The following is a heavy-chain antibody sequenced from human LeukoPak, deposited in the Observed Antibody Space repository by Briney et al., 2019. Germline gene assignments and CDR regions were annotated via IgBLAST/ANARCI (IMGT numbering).Heavy chain of an antibody. Sequence: TGGSLRLSCAASGFTFSSYAMSWVRQAPGKGLEWVSAISGSGGSTYYADSVKGRFTISRDNSKNTLYLQMNSLRAEDTAVYYCAKVIRVVVVPAASNYWGQGTLVTVSS. CDR3: AKVIRVVVVPAASNY. CDR2: ISGSGGST. J-gene: IGHJ4*02. D-gene: IGHD2-2*01. V-gene: IGHV3-23*01. CDR1: GFTFSSYA.